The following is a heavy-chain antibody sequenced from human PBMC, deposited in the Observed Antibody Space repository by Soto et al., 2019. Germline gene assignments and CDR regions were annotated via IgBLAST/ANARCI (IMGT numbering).Heavy chain of an antibody. CDR1: GFTFSSYG. V-gene: IGHV3-33*01. Sequence: QVQLVESGGGVVQPGRSLRLSCAASGFTFSSYGMHWVRQAPGKGLEWVAVIWYDGSNKYYADSVKGRFTISRDNSKNTLYLQMNSLRAEDTAVYYCARTYSSGWYGDYYYYYYGMDVWGQGTTVTVSS. J-gene: IGHJ6*02. CDR2: IWYDGSNK. CDR3: ARTYSSGWYGDYYYYYYGMDV. D-gene: IGHD6-19*01.